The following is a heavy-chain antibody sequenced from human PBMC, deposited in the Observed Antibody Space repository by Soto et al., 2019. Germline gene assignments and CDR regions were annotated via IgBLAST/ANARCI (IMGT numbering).Heavy chain of an antibody. J-gene: IGHJ6*02. Sequence: SVKVSCKASGGTFSSYAISWVRQAPGQGLEWMGGIIPIFGTANYAQKFQDRVTITADKSTSTAYMELSSLRSEDTAVYYCARSGPPALYYYYGMDVWGQGTTVTVSS. CDR2: IIPIFGTA. D-gene: IGHD6-25*01. CDR1: GGTFSSYA. V-gene: IGHV1-69*06. CDR3: ARSGPPALYYYYGMDV.